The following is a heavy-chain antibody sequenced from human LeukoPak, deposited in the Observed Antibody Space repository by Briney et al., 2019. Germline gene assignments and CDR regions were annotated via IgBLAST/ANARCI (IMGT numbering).Heavy chain of an antibody. CDR3: SRAQYTGGGSGWFGMDV. D-gene: IGHD6-19*01. J-gene: IGHJ6*02. V-gene: IGHV4-59*12. CDR2: IHQSGST. CDR1: GGSLSTYY. Sequence: SETLSLTCSVSGGSLSTYYWTWTRQPPGKGLEWIGFIHQSGSTEFNPSLKSRVTMSLDTSKNQFSLKMSSVTAADTAVYYCSRAQYTGGGSGWFGMDVWGQGTTDTVSS.